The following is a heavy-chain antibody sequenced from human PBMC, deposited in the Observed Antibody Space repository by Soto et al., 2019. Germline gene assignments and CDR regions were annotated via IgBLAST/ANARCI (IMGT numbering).Heavy chain of an antibody. V-gene: IGHV4-34*01. CDR2: IYHSGST. CDR1: GGSFSGYY. Sequence: SETLSLTCAVYGGSFSGYYWSWIRQPPGKGLEWIGYIYHSGSTYYNPSLKSRVTISVDRSKNQFSLKLSSVTAADAAVYYCASGSDYWGQGTLVTVSS. CDR3: ASGSDY. J-gene: IGHJ4*02.